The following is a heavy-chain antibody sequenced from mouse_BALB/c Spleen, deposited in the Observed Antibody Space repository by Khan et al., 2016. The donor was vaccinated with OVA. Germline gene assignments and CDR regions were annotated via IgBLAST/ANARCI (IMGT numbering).Heavy chain of an antibody. CDR1: GFNIKDTY. CDR2: IAPANGNT. J-gene: IGHJ1*01. Sequence: IQLVQSGAELLKPGASVKLSCTASGFNIKDTYIHWVKQRPEQGLEWIGRIAPANGNTKYDPKFQGKATITADTSSNTSYLQLSSLTSEDAAVYYCALTANDPRNVDDWGAGTTVIVSA. V-gene: IGHV14-3*02. CDR3: ALTANDPRNVDD.